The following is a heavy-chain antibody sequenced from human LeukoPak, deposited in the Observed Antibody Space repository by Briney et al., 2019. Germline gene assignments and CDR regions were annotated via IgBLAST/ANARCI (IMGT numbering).Heavy chain of an antibody. CDR1: GFIFNTYW. Sequence: PGGSLRLSRAASGFIFNTYWMSWVRQAPGKGLEWVANINLDGSEKYYVDSVKGRFTISRDNAKNSLYLHMDSLRAEDTAIYYCHRNPDFDFWGQGTLVTVSS. V-gene: IGHV3-7*01. D-gene: IGHD1-14*01. CDR3: HRNPDFDF. CDR2: INLDGSEK. J-gene: IGHJ4*02.